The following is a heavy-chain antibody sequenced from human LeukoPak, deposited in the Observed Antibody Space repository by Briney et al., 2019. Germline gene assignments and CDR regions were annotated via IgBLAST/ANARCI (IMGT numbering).Heavy chain of an antibody. V-gene: IGHV3-30*04. D-gene: IGHD3-22*01. CDR2: ISYDGSNK. Sequence: GRSLRLSCAASGFTFSSYAMHWVRQAPGKGLEWVAVISYDGSNKYYADSVKGRFTISSDNSKNTLYLQMHSLRAEDTAVYYCARGPDYYDSSGYSYFDYWGQGTLVTVSS. CDR1: GFTFSSYA. CDR3: ARGPDYYDSSGYSYFDY. J-gene: IGHJ4*02.